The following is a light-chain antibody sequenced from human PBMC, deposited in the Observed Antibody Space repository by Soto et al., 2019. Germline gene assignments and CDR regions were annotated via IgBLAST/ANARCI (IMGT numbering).Light chain of an antibody. CDR2: GAY. V-gene: IGKV3-20*01. CDR3: QQYGSSRT. J-gene: IGKJ1*01. Sequence: GDRATLSCRASETVSGSYLAWYQQKPGQAPRLLIYGAYNRATGIPDRFSGSGSGTDFTLTISRLEPEDFAVYYCQQYGSSRTFGQGTKVDNK. CDR1: ETVSGSY.